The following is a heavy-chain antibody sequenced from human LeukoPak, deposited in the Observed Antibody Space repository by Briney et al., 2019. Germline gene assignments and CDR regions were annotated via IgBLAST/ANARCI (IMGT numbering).Heavy chain of an antibody. Sequence: GRSLRLSCAAAGFTFDNFAMHWVRQAPGKGLEWAALMSFHGTNIYYADSVKGRSSVSRDNSKNTFYLEMNNLRVEDTAKYYCAKVSGGGWGAECMDHWGQGTLVTVSS. CDR3: AKVSGGGWGAECMDH. CDR2: MSFHGTNI. V-gene: IGHV3-30*18. CDR1: GFTFDNFA. D-gene: IGHD2-21*01. J-gene: IGHJ4*02.